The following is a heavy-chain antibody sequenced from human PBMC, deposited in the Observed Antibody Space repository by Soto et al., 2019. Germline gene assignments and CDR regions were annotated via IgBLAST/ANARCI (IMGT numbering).Heavy chain of an antibody. CDR1: GGSISSSY. D-gene: IGHD6-19*01. J-gene: IGHJ3*02. Sequence: PSETLSLTCTVSGGSISSSYWSWIRQPPGKGLEWIAYIYYSGTTNYNPSLESRVTTSIDTSKNQFPLRLTSVTAADTAVYYCARSVVHQWLVHDAFDICGQGTLVTVSS. CDR3: ARSVVHQWLVHDAFDI. V-gene: IGHV4-59*01. CDR2: IYYSGTT.